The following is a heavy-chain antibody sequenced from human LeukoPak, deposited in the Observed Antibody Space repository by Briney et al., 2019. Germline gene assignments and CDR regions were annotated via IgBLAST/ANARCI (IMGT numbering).Heavy chain of an antibody. CDR3: AAELYSVYTDCCTFHL. D-gene: IGHD3-16*01. Sequence: TSVKVSCKTSGFTFSTSAVQWVRQARGQPLEWIGWIIVGSGATNYAQSLQGRFTITRDMSTNTAYMELSSLGSEDSAVYYCAAELYSVYTDCCTFHLWGQGTLVTVSS. CDR1: GFTFSTSA. V-gene: IGHV1-58*01. CDR2: IIVGSGAT. J-gene: IGHJ3*01.